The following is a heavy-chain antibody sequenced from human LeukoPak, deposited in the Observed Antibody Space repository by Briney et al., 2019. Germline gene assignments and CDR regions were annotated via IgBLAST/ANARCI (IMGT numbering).Heavy chain of an antibody. CDR2: MSYTGSN. Sequence: SETLSLTCTVSGGSISSYYWTWIRQPPGKGLEWIGYMSYTGSNNYNPSLKSRVSISIDASKNQFSLKLSSVTAADTAVYYCARHNVASVFGDDRDWFDPWGRGTLVTVSS. V-gene: IGHV4-59*08. CDR3: ARHNVASVFGDDRDWFDP. J-gene: IGHJ5*02. D-gene: IGHD3-16*01. CDR1: GGSISSYY.